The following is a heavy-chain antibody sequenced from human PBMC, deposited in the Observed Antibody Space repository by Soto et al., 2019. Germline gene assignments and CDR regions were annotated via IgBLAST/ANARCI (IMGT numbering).Heavy chain of an antibody. D-gene: IGHD2-15*01. CDR2: IYYSGST. Sequence: PSETLSLTCTVSGGSISSGDYYWSWIRQPPGKGLEWIGYIYYSGSTYYNPSLKSRVTISVDTSKNQFSLKLSSVTAADTAVYYCSSADIGPYYYYMDVWGKGTTVTVSS. J-gene: IGHJ6*03. CDR3: SSADIGPYYYYMDV. CDR1: GGSISSGDYY. V-gene: IGHV4-30-4*01.